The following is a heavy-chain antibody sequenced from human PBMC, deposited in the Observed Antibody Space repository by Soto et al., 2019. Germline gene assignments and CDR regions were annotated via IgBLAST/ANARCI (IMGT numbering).Heavy chain of an antibody. V-gene: IGHV3-64D*06. CDR3: VKEFDSTWSYRFDY. Sequence: GGSLRLSCSASGFIFSSYVMHWVRQAPGSRLELVSIISSDGGSTYYADSVKGRFTMSRDNSENTLYLQMNNLRPEDTALYYCVKEFDSTWSYRFDYWGQGTLVTVSS. CDR2: ISSDGGST. CDR1: GFIFSSYV. D-gene: IGHD6-13*01. J-gene: IGHJ4*02.